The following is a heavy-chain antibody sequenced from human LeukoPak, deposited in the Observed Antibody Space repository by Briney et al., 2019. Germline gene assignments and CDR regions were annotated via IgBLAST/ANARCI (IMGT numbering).Heavy chain of an antibody. Sequence: PGGSLRLSCAASGFTFTTFAMNWVRQAPGKGLEWVSAISGSGGSTYYADSVKGRFTISRDNSKNTLYLQMNSLRAEDTAVYYCARVSGYDLSDYWGQGTLVTVPS. J-gene: IGHJ4*02. CDR1: GFTFTTFA. V-gene: IGHV3-23*01. D-gene: IGHD5-12*01. CDR3: ARVSGYDLSDY. CDR2: ISGSGGST.